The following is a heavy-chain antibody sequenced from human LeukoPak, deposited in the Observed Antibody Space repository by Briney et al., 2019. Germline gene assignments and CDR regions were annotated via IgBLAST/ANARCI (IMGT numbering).Heavy chain of an antibody. Sequence: GASVKVSCKASGYTFTSYYMHWVRQAPGQGLEWMGIINPSGGSTSYAQKLQGRVTMTTDTSTSTAYMELRSLRSDDTAVYYCARDHAGVDDYWGQGTLVTVSS. V-gene: IGHV1-46*01. D-gene: IGHD5-12*01. CDR2: INPSGGST. CDR3: ARDHAGVDDY. J-gene: IGHJ4*02. CDR1: GYTFTSYY.